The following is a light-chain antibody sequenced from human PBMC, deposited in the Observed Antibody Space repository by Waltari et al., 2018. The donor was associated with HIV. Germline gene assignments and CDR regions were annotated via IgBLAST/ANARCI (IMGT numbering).Light chain of an antibody. CDR3: QTWDSNIL. CDR2: QDD. CDR1: KLGDKY. J-gene: IGLJ2*01. V-gene: IGLV3-1*01. Sequence: SYELTQPPSVSVSPGQTASLPCSGAKLGDKYACWSQQKPGQSPVLVIYQDDKRPSGIPERFSGSNSGNTATLTISGTQAMDEADYYCQTWDSNILFGGGTKLTVL.